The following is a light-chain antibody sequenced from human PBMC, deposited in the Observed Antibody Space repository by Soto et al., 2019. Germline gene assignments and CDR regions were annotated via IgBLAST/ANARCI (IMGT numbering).Light chain of an antibody. J-gene: IGKJ1*01. CDR2: DVS. Sequence: DIQMTQSPSTLSASVGDRVTITCRASQIISSWLAWYQQKPGKAPKLLIYDVSSLESGVPSRFSGSGSGTEFTLTISSLQPDDSATYYCQQYNTFWTFGQGTKVEIK. CDR3: QQYNTFWT. V-gene: IGKV1-5*01. CDR1: QIISSW.